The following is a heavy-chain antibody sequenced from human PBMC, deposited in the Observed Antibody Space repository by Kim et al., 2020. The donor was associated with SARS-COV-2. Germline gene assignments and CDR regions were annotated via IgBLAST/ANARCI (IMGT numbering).Heavy chain of an antibody. CDR3: ARDEGTVVQP. V-gene: IGHV4-31*03. J-gene: IGHJ5*02. D-gene: IGHD4-17*01. CDR2: IYYSGST. CDR1: GGSISSGGYY. Sequence: SETLSLTCTVSGGSISSGGYYWSWIRQHPGKGLEWIGYIYYSGSTYYNPSLKSRVTISVDTSKNQFSLKLSSVTAADTAVYYCARDEGTVVQPWGQGTLVTVSS.